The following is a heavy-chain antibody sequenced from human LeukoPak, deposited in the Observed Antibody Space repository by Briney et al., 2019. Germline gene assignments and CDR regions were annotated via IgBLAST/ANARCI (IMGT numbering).Heavy chain of an antibody. D-gene: IGHD3-22*01. J-gene: IGHJ4*02. CDR3: ARDERYDSSGYPFDY. Sequence: ASVKVSCKASGYTFNGYFIHWVRQAPGQGLEWMGWVNPNSGDTHFTQKFQGRVTMTRDSSNSTAYMELSRLRSDDTAVYYCARDERYDSSGYPFDYWGQGTLVTVSS. V-gene: IGHV1-2*02. CDR2: VNPNSGDT. CDR1: GYTFNGYF.